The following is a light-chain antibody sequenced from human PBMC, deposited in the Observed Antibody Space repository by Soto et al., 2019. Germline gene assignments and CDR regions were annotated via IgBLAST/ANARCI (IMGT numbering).Light chain of an antibody. J-gene: IGLJ1*01. CDR1: SSDVGAYDY. Sequence: QSVLAQPRSVSGSPGQSVTISCTGTSSDVGAYDYVSWYQQHPGKAPKLMIYDVSHRPSGVSNRFSGSKSGNTASLTISGLQAEDEADYYCSSYTSSSTYVFGTGTKVTVL. CDR3: SSYTSSSTYV. V-gene: IGLV2-14*01. CDR2: DVS.